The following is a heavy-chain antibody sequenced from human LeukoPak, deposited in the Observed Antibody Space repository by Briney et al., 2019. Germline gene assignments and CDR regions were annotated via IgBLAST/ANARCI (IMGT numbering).Heavy chain of an antibody. CDR1: GFTFSSSP. J-gene: IGHJ4*02. CDR3: ARDQEVAVADAFDY. V-gene: IGHV3-48*02. D-gene: IGHD6-19*01. Sequence: GGSLRLSCAASGFTFSSSPLSWVRQAPGKGLEWVSYISSSSSTIYYADSVKGRFTISRDNAKNSLYLQMNSLRDEDTAVYYCARDQEVAVADAFDYWGQGTLVTVSS. CDR2: ISSSSSTI.